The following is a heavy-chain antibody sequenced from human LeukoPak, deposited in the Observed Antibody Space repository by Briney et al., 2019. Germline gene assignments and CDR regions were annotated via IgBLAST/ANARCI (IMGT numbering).Heavy chain of an antibody. V-gene: IGHV4-59*01. CDR1: GGSISSYY. CDR2: IYYSGST. J-gene: IGHJ6*04. Sequence: PSETLSLTCTVSGGSISSYYWSWIRQPPGKGLEWIGYIYYSGSTNYNPSPKSRVTISVDTSKNQFSLKLSSVTAADTAVYYCARDPQLRFLGLDVWGKGTTVTVSS. D-gene: IGHD3-3*01. CDR3: ARDPQLRFLGLDV.